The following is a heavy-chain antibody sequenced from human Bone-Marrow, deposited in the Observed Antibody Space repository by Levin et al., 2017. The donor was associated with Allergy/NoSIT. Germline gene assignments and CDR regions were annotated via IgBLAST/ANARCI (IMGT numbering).Heavy chain of an antibody. CDR2: IYYTGST. J-gene: IGHJ4*02. CDR1: GGSISSDDYY. Sequence: SQTLSLTCTVSGGSISSDDYYWSWIRQPPGKGLEWIGYIYYTGSTYYNPSLKSRVTISIDTSKNQFSLRLSSVTAADTAVYYCATGSKKYSSSWYVRYWGQGTLVTVSS. CDR3: ATGSKKYSSSWYVRY. V-gene: IGHV4-30-4*01. D-gene: IGHD6-13*01.